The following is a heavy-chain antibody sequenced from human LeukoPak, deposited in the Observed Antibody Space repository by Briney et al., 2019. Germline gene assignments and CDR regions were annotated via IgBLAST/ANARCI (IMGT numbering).Heavy chain of an antibody. CDR2: ISYDGSNK. Sequence: GRSLRLSCAASGFTFSSYAMHWVRQAPGKGLEWVAVISYDGSNKYYADSVKGRFTISRDNSKNTLYLQMNSLRAEDTAVYNCAKSLSSGYYHMYWGQGTLVTVSS. CDR3: AKSLSSGYYHMY. CDR1: GFTFSSYA. V-gene: IGHV3-30-3*02. J-gene: IGHJ4*02. D-gene: IGHD3-22*01.